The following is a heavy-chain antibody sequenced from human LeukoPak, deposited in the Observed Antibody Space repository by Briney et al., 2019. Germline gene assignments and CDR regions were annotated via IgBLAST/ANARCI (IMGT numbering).Heavy chain of an antibody. J-gene: IGHJ3*02. CDR2: ISYDGSNK. Sequence: GGSLRLSCAASGFTFSSYAMHWVRQAPGKGLEWVAVISYDGSNKYYADSVEGRFTISRDNSKNTLYLQMNSLRAEDTAVYYCARSGAYSSSWSHDAFDIWGQGTMVTVSS. CDR3: ARSGAYSSSWSHDAFDI. CDR1: GFTFSSYA. V-gene: IGHV3-30*04. D-gene: IGHD6-13*01.